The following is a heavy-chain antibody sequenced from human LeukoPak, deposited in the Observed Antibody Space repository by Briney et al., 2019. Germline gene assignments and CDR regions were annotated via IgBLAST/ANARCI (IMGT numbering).Heavy chain of an antibody. V-gene: IGHV3-64*04. CDR2: ISSNGGST. Sequence: PGGSLRLSCAASGFTFSSYAMHWVRQAPGKGLEYVSAISSNGGSTYYADSVKGRFTISRDNSKNTLYLQMNSLRAEDTAVYYCAGGSYNWFDPWGQGTLVTVSS. J-gene: IGHJ5*02. CDR1: GFTFSSYA. D-gene: IGHD1-26*01. CDR3: AGGSYNWFDP.